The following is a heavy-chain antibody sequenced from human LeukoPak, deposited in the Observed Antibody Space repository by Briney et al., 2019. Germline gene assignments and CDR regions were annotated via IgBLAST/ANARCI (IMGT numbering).Heavy chain of an antibody. J-gene: IGHJ4*02. V-gene: IGHV1-69*01. CDR3: ARPRTYYDFWRGYPPFDY. D-gene: IGHD3-3*01. CDR1: GGTFSNYA. Sequence: SSVKVSCKASGGTFSNYAISWVRQAPGQGLEWMGGIITNFGTTNYAQKYQGRVTITADESTSTVYMELSSLRSEDTAVFYCARPRTYYDFWRGYPPFDYWGQGTLVTVSS. CDR2: IITNFGTT.